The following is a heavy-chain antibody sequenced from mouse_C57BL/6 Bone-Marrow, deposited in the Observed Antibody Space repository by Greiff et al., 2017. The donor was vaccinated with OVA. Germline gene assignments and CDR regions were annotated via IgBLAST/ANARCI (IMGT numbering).Heavy chain of an antibody. CDR2: IDPENGDT. CDR3: TTEKGNYDYAMDY. Sequence: VQLQQSGAELVRPGASVKLSCTASGFNIQDDYMHWVKQRPEQGLEWIGWIDPENGDTEYASKFQGKATITADTSSNTAYLQLSSLTSEDTAVYYCTTEKGNYDYAMDYWGQGTSVTVSS. J-gene: IGHJ4*01. CDR1: GFNIQDDY. D-gene: IGHD2-1*01. V-gene: IGHV14-4*01.